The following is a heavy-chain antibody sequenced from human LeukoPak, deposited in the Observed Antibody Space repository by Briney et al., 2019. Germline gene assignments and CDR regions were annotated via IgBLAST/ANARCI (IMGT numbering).Heavy chain of an antibody. CDR1: GFTFSDYA. V-gene: IGHV3-23*01. CDR2: VSNTDTTT. CDR3: ATASPGREDY. J-gene: IGHJ4*02. Sequence: GGSLRLSCAASGFTFSDYAMGWVRQAPGKGLEWVSIVSNTDTTTYYADSVKGRFTVSRGNSKNTLYLQMNSLRVEDTAVYYCATASPGREDYWGQGTLVTVSS.